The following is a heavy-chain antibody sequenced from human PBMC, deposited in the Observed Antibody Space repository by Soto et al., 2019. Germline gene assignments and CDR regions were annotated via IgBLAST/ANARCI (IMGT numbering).Heavy chain of an antibody. Sequence: GGSMILSCASSGFTFSSYSMILVRPAPGKGLEWVSAISGSGGSTYYADSVKGRFTISRDHSKNTLYLQMNSLRAEDTAVYYCAKGLSPWAVAYDYWGQGTLVIVSS. CDR1: GFTFSSYS. V-gene: IGHV3-23*01. J-gene: IGHJ4*02. D-gene: IGHD6-19*01. CDR2: ISGSGGST. CDR3: AKGLSPWAVAYDY.